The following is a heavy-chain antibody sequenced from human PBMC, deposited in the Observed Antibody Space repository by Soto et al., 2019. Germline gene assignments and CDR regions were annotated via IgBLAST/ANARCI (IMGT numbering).Heavy chain of an antibody. V-gene: IGHV4-31*03. CDR2: IYYSGST. Sequence: SETLSLTCTVSGGSISSGGYYWSWIRQHPGKGLEWIGYIYYSGSTYYNPSLKSRVTISVDTSKNQFSLKLSSVTAADTAVYYCARSKLRRSLAGREFVFDYLGQGTLVTVSS. D-gene: IGHD6-19*01. CDR1: GGSISSGGYY. J-gene: IGHJ4*02. CDR3: ARSKLRRSLAGREFVFDY.